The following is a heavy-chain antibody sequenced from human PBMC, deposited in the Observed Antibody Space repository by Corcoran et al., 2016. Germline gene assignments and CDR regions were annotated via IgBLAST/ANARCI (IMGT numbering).Heavy chain of an antibody. CDR1: GGTFSSYA. J-gene: IGHJ6*02. V-gene: IGHV1-69*01. D-gene: IGHD6-19*01. CDR2: IIPIFGTA. CDR3: ARENSSGWYYYYYGMDV. Sequence: QVQLVQSGAEVKKPGSSVKVSCKASGGTFSSYAISWVRQAPGQGLEWMGGIIPIFGTANYAQKFQGRVTITADESTSTAYMELSSLRSEDTAVYYWARENSSGWYYYYYGMDVWGQGTTVTVSS.